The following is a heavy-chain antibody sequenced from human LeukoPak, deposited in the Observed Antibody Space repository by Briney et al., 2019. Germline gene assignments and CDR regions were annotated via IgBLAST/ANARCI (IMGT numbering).Heavy chain of an antibody. D-gene: IGHD5-18*01. V-gene: IGHV3-23*01. J-gene: IGHJ4*02. Sequence: GGSLRLSCAASGFTLSNYCMSWVRQAPGKGLEWVSAISGGGTRTYYADSVKGRFTISRDNSKSTLYLQMNSLRAEDTALYYCANVRRGYSYGLRNDYWGQGTLVTVSS. CDR3: ANVRRGYSYGLRNDY. CDR1: GFTLSNYC. CDR2: ISGGGTRT.